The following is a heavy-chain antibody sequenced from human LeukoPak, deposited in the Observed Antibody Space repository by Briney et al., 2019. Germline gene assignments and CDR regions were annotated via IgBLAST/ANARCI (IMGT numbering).Heavy chain of an antibody. Sequence: SETLSLTCTVSGGSISSGDYYWSWIRQPPGKGLEWIGSIYYSGSTYYNPSLKSRVTISVDTSKNQFSLKLSSVTAADTAVYYCARQRYSSGWLFDYWGQGTLVTVSS. D-gene: IGHD6-19*01. CDR1: GGSISSGDYY. J-gene: IGHJ4*02. CDR2: IYYSGST. CDR3: ARQRYSSGWLFDY. V-gene: IGHV4-39*01.